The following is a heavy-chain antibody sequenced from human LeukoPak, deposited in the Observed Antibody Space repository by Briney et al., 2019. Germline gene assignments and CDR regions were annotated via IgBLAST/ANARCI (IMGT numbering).Heavy chain of an antibody. D-gene: IGHD2-21*02. V-gene: IGHV3-7*01. CDR2: IDQDGGGK. Sequence: GGSLCLSCAASGFTFSDYWMNWVRQAPGKGLEWVANIDQDGGGKYYLDSVKGRFTISRDNAKSSLYLQIDSLRAEDTAVYYCARGDWAPFDYWGQASLLTVSS. J-gene: IGHJ4*02. CDR1: GFTFSDYW. CDR3: ARGDWAPFDY.